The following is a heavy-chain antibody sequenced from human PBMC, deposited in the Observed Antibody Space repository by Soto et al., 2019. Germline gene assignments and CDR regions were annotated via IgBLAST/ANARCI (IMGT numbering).Heavy chain of an antibody. V-gene: IGHV1-18*01. Sequence: QVHLVQSGAEVKKPGASVKVSCKASGYTFTSYGITGVRQAPGQGLEWMGWISAHNGNTDYAQKLQGRVIVTRDTSTSTAYMELRSLRFDDTAVYYCARGRYGDYWGQGALVTVSS. CDR3: ARGRYGDY. CDR1: GYTFTSYG. CDR2: ISAHNGNT. D-gene: IGHD1-1*01. J-gene: IGHJ4*02.